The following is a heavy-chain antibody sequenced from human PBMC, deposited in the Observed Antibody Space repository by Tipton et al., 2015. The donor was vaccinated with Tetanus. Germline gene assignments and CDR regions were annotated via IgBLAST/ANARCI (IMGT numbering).Heavy chain of an antibody. Sequence: TLSLTCTVSGVSVRNDKYQWNWIRQSPGLGLEWLAYISGGRMTNSNYSHKSRITIPQNSSRNQFSLTLTSVTAAETAVYYCARANYEFPKKGPFAFWGPGILVAVSS. CDR3: ARANYEFPKKGPFAF. CDR2: ISGGRMT. V-gene: IGHV4-61*01. CDR1: GVSVRNDKYQ. J-gene: IGHJ4*02. D-gene: IGHD3-3*01.